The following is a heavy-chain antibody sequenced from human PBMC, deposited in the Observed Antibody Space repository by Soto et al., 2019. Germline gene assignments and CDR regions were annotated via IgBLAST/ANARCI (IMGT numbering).Heavy chain of an antibody. CDR2: IDPSDSYT. D-gene: IGHD5-18*01. V-gene: IGHV5-10-1*01. Sequence: PGESLKISCKGSGYSFTSYWISWVRQMPGKGLEWMGRIDPSDSYTNYSPSFQGNVTISADKSISTAYLQWSSLKASDTAMYYCARGIQLWFVYWGQGTLVTVSS. J-gene: IGHJ4*02. CDR1: GYSFTSYW. CDR3: ARGIQLWFVY.